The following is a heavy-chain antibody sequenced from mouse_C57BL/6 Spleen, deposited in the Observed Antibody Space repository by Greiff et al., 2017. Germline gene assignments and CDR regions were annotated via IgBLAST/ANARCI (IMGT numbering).Heavy chain of an antibody. Sequence: QVQLQQSDAELVKPGASVKISCKASGYTFTDHTIHWMKQRPEQGLEWIGYIYPRDGSTKYNEKFKGKATLTADKSSSTAYMQLNSLTSEDSAVYFCARRQFITTVVPRYFDVWGTGTTVTVSS. CDR3: ARRQFITTVVPRYFDV. V-gene: IGHV1-78*01. D-gene: IGHD1-1*01. J-gene: IGHJ1*03. CDR2: IYPRDGST. CDR1: GYTFTDHT.